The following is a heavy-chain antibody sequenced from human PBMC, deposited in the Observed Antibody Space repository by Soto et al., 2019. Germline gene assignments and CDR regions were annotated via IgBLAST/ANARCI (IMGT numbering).Heavy chain of an antibody. CDR1: EDTFSIYT. CDR3: ARDDALIQLWPSRHVAFDI. V-gene: IGHV1-69*04. J-gene: IGHJ3*02. D-gene: IGHD5-18*01. Sequence: SVKVSCKTSEDTFSIYTLSWVRQAPGQGLVWMGRVLPFLDVTTYSQRFQGRVTITADRSTTTAYMELSSLTFEDTAVYYCARDDALIQLWPSRHVAFDIWGQGTIVTVSS. CDR2: VLPFLDVT.